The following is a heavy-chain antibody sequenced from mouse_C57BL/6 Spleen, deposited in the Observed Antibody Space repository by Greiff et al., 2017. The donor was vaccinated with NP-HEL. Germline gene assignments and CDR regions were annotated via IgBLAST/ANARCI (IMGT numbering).Heavy chain of an antibody. Sequence: QVQLQQSGPELVKPGASVKISCKASGYAFSSSWMNWVKQRPGKGLEWIGRIYPGDGDTNYNGKFKGKATLTADKSSSTAYMRLSSLTSEDSAVYFCARLDYDGSSYVDYWGQGTTLTVSS. D-gene: IGHD1-1*01. J-gene: IGHJ2*01. CDR3: ARLDYDGSSYVDY. CDR1: GYAFSSSW. V-gene: IGHV1-82*01. CDR2: IYPGDGDT.